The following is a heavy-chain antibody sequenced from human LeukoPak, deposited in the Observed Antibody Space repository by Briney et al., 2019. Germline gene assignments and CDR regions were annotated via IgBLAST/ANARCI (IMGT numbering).Heavy chain of an antibody. J-gene: IGHJ4*02. D-gene: IGHD2-15*01. V-gene: IGHV3-23*01. Sequence: PGGSLRLSCAASGFTFSSYAMSWVRQAPGTGLEWVSAISGSGGTTYYADSVKGRFTISRDNSKNRLYLQMNSLRAEDTAIYYCATGVCGGSCYQIEFWGQGTVVTVSS. CDR3: ATGVCGGSCYQIEF. CDR2: ISGSGGTT. CDR1: GFTFSSYA.